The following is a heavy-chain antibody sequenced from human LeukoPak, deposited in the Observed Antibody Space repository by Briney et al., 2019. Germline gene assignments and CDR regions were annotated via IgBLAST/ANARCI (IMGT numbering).Heavy chain of an antibody. D-gene: IGHD6-13*01. Sequence: SETLSLTCTVSGGSFSSHYWTWIRQPPGKELEWIGYVHYSGSTKYNPYLTSRVTISLDTSRNQFSLKLNSVTAADTAVYYCAKDVRQLVQGFDYWGQGTLVTVSS. CDR2: VHYSGST. CDR1: GGSFSSHY. V-gene: IGHV4-59*11. CDR3: AKDVRQLVQGFDY. J-gene: IGHJ4*02.